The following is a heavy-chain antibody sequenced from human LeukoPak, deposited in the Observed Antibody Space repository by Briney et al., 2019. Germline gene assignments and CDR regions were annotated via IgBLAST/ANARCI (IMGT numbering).Heavy chain of an antibody. Sequence: GASVKVSCKASGYTFTSYDINWVRQATGQGLEWMGWMNPNSGNTGYAQKFQGRVTMTRNTSISTAYMELSSLGSEDTAVYYCARGDPAAAVDLDPWGQGTLVTVSS. CDR1: GYTFTSYD. V-gene: IGHV1-8*01. J-gene: IGHJ5*02. CDR3: ARGDPAAAVDLDP. D-gene: IGHD6-13*01. CDR2: MNPNSGNT.